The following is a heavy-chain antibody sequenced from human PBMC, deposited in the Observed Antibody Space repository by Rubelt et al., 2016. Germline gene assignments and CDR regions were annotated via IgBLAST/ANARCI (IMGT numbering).Heavy chain of an antibody. J-gene: IGHJ4*02. Sequence: QVQLVESGGGVVQPGRSLRLSCAASGFTFSSYAMHWVRQAPGKGLEWVAIISYDGSNKYYADSVKGRFTISRDNSKNTLYLQMNSLRAEETAVYYCARGDASDYWGQGTLVTVSS. CDR3: ARGDASDY. CDR1: GFTFSSYA. CDR2: ISYDGSNK. V-gene: IGHV3-30*04.